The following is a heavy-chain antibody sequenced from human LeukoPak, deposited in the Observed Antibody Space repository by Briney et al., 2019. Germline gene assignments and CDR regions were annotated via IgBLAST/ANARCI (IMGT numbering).Heavy chain of an antibody. CDR1: GYTFTGYY. Sequence: ASVKVSCKASGYTFTGYYMHWVRQAPGQRLECMGRINPNSGGTNYAQKFQGRVTMTRDTSISTAYMELSRLRSDDTAVYYCARGPPSYDILTGLFDYWGQGTLVTVSS. D-gene: IGHD3-9*01. J-gene: IGHJ4*02. CDR3: ARGPPSYDILTGLFDY. CDR2: INPNSGGT. V-gene: IGHV1-2*06.